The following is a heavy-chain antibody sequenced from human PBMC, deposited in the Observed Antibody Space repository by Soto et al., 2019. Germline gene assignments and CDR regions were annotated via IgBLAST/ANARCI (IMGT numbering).Heavy chain of an antibody. CDR3: ARDKALGYSSGWYAHHSYYGMDV. CDR1: GFTFSSYG. Sequence: PGGSLRLSCAASGFTFSSYGMHWVRQAPGKGLEWVAVIRYDESNKYYAGSVKGRFTISRDNSKNTLYLQMNSLRAEDTAVYYCARDKALGYSSGWYAHHSYYGMDVWGQGTTVTVSS. J-gene: IGHJ6*02. V-gene: IGHV3-33*01. CDR2: IRYDESNK. D-gene: IGHD6-19*01.